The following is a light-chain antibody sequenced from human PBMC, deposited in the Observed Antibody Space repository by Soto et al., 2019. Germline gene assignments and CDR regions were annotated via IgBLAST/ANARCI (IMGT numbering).Light chain of an antibody. Sequence: EIVMTQSPATLSASAGERATLSCRASQSVSSNLAWYQQKPGKAPMLLIYGASTMATGIPARFSGSGSGTEFTLTISSLQSEDFAVYYCQQYYNWPPYTFGQGTKLEIK. CDR2: GAS. CDR3: QQYYNWPPYT. V-gene: IGKV3-15*01. J-gene: IGKJ2*01. CDR1: QSVSSN.